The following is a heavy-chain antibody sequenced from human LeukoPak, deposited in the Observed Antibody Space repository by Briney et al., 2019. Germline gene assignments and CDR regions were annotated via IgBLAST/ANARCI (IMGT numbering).Heavy chain of an antibody. CDR3: ARGTSAGGPISPFDF. D-gene: IGHD6-13*01. J-gene: IGHJ4*02. CDR1: GFTFSKNW. Sequence: GGSLRLSCVASGFTFSKNWMHWVRQAPGKGLVWVSRIQGDGSNTNYADSVKGRFSISRDNAKNTVYLQMNSLRAEDTGIYYCARGTSAGGPISPFDFWGQGTVVTVSS. CDR2: IQGDGSNT. V-gene: IGHV3-74*01.